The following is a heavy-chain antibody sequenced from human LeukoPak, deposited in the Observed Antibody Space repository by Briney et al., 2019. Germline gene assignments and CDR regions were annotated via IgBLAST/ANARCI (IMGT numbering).Heavy chain of an antibody. Sequence: ASAKVSCKASGGTFSSYAISWVRQTPGQGLEWMGGIIPIFGTANYAQKFQGRVTITADESTSTAYMELSSLRSEDTAVYYCAKSMIVVVPYPNWFDPWGQGTLVTVSS. CDR1: GGTFSSYA. D-gene: IGHD3-22*01. J-gene: IGHJ5*02. CDR2: IIPIFGTA. CDR3: AKSMIVVVPYPNWFDP. V-gene: IGHV1-69*13.